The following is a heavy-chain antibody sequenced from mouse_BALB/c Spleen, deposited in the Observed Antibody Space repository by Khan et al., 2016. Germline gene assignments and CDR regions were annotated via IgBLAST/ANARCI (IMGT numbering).Heavy chain of an antibody. V-gene: IGHV5-17*02. CDR3: VSYGNYYFMDY. CDR2: ISSGDGTI. Sequence: EVELVEAGGGLAQPGGSRTLSCAASGFIFSSFGLHWVRQTPERGLEWVAYISSGDGTIYYEDTVKGRFTISRDNPMSILFLQMTSVRSEDTAMYYCVSYGNYYFMDYWGQGTSVTVSS. J-gene: IGHJ4*01. D-gene: IGHD1-1*02. CDR1: GFIFSSFG.